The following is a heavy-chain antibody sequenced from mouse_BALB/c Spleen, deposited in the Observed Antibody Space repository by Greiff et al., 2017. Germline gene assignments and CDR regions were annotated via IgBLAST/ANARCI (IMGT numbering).Heavy chain of an antibody. D-gene: IGHD2-3*01. J-gene: IGHJ4*01. CDR3: TGGYYSYYAMDD. V-gene: IGHV6-6*02. Sequence: EVQLVESGGGLVQPGGSMKLSCVASGFTFSNYWMNWVRQSPEKGLEWVAEIRLKSNNYATHYAESVKGRFTISRDDSKSSVYLQMNNLRAEDTGIYYCTGGYYSYYAMDDWGQGTSVTVSS. CDR1: GFTFSNYW. CDR2: IRLKSNNYAT.